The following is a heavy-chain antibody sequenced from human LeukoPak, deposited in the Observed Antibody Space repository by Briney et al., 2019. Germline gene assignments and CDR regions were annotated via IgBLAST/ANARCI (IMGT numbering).Heavy chain of an antibody. V-gene: IGHV3-74*01. J-gene: IGHJ6*01. CDR2: ISGDGSNR. CDR3: ARDISLRMDA. CDR1: GFTLSPYW. Sequence: PGGSLRLSCAASGFTLSPYWIHWVRQAPGKGLMWVSIISGDGSNRRYADSVKGRFTISRDNAKNTLYLQMNSLRAEDTAVYYCARDISLRMDAWGQGTTVTVSS.